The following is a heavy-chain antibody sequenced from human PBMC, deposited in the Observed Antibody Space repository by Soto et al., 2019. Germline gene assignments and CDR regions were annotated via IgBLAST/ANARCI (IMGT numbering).Heavy chain of an antibody. CDR1: GGTFSSYA. Sequence: SVKVSCKASGGTFSSYAISWVRQAPGQGLEWMGGIIPIFGTANYAQKFQGRVTITADESTSTAYMELSSLRSEDTAVYYCARTSAAGTEFEDYYYGMDVWGQGTTVTVSS. V-gene: IGHV1-69*13. CDR3: ARTSAAGTEFEDYYYGMDV. D-gene: IGHD6-13*01. CDR2: IIPIFGTA. J-gene: IGHJ6*02.